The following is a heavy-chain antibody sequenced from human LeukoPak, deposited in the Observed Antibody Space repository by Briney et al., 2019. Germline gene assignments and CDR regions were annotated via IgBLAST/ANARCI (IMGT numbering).Heavy chain of an antibody. J-gene: IGHJ4*02. V-gene: IGHV3-23*01. D-gene: IGHD2-15*01. CDR3: AKDRTPDGFYSIDY. CDR1: GFTFGIYA. Sequence: PGGSLRLSCTGSGFTFGIYAMNWVRQAPGKGLEWVSVITGNSGLIDYADSVKGRVTISRDNDRNTLYLQMTTLRAEDTAIYFCAKDRTPDGFYSIDYWGQGVLVTVSS. CDR2: ITGNSGLI.